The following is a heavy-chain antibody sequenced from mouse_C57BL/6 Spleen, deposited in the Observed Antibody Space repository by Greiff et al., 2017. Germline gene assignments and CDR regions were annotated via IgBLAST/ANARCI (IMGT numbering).Heavy chain of an antibody. CDR1: GFTFSDYY. CDR2: INYDGSST. J-gene: IGHJ2*01. Sequence: EVKLMESEGGLVQPGSSMKLSCTASGFTFSDYYMAWVRQVPEKGLEWVANINYDGSSTYYLDSLKSRFIISRDNAKNILYLQMSSLKSEDTAAYYCARDQRELSFDYWGQGTTLTVSS. CDR3: ARDQRELSFDY. V-gene: IGHV5-16*01.